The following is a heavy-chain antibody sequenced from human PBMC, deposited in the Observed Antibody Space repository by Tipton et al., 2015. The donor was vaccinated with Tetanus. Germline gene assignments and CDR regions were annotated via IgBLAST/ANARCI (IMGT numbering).Heavy chain of an antibody. D-gene: IGHD3-22*01. CDR1: GFTVSSNY. Sequence: SLRLSCAASGFTVSSNYMSWVRQAPGKGLEWVSVIYSGGSTYYADSVKGRFTISRDNSKNTLSLQMNSLRAEDTAVYYCARVPHSDSSGYYHWGAFDIWGQGTMVTVSS. V-gene: IGHV3-53*01. CDR2: IYSGGST. J-gene: IGHJ3*02. CDR3: ARVPHSDSSGYYHWGAFDI.